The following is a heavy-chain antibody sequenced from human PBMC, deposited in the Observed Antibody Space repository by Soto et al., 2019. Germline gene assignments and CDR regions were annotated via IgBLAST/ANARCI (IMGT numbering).Heavy chain of an antibody. V-gene: IGHV4-59*01. CDR3: ARDTHGDPTSAVWFDP. Sequence: QVQLQESGPGLVKPSETLSLTCTVSGGSISSYYWSWIRQPPGKGLEWIGYIYYSGSTNYNPSLKSRVTLSVDTSKHQFSLKLSSVTAADTAVYYCARDTHGDPTSAVWFDPCGQGTLVTVSS. J-gene: IGHJ5*02. CDR2: IYYSGST. CDR1: GGSISSYY. D-gene: IGHD4-17*01.